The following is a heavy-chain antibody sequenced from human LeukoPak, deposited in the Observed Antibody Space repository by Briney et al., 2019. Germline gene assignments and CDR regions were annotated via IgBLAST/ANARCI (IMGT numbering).Heavy chain of an antibody. CDR3: TRVSNLLSGYWDY. V-gene: IGHV1-46*01. CDR1: GYTFTTYY. Sequence: ASVKVSCKASGYTFTTYYMHWVRQAPGQGLEWMGIINPVGGSTTYAQKFQGRVTMTRDTSTSTVYMELSSLRSEDTAVYYCTRVSNLLSGYWDYWGQGTLVTVSS. D-gene: IGHD3-3*01. J-gene: IGHJ4*02. CDR2: INPVGGST.